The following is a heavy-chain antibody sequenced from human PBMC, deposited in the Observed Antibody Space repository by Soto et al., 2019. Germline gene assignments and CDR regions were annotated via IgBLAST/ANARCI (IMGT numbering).Heavy chain of an antibody. CDR3: AKGATSSWYGGHFDC. J-gene: IGHJ4*02. CDR1: GFTFSTYA. Sequence: EVQLLESGGGLVQPGGSLRVSCAASGFTFSTYAMNWVRQAPGKGLEWVSAISGSGGSTYYADSVKGRFTISRDNSKNTLYLQMSSLRAEDTAVYYCAKGATSSWYGGHFDCWGQGTLVTVSS. D-gene: IGHD6-13*01. V-gene: IGHV3-23*01. CDR2: ISGSGGST.